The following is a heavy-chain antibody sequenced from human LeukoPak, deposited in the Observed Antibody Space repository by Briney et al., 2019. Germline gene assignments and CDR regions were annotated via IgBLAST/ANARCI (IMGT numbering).Heavy chain of an antibody. V-gene: IGHV3-11*06. CDR1: GFTFSDYY. CDR2: ISSSSSYT. Sequence: GGSLRLSCAASGFTFSDYYMSWIRQAPGKGLEWVSYISSSSSYTNYADSVKGRFTISRDNAKNSLYLQMNSLRAEDTAVYYCARGVAAAGTRARKTYYFDYWGQGTLVTASS. D-gene: IGHD6-13*01. CDR3: ARGVAAAGTRARKTYYFDY. J-gene: IGHJ4*02.